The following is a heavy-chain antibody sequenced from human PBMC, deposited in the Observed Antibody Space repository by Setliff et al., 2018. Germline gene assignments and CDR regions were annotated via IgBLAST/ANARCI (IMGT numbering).Heavy chain of an antibody. CDR2: INAGNGNT. V-gene: IGHV1-3*01. CDR3: ARDGGWFGAQLYYYYGMDV. J-gene: IGHJ6*02. Sequence: ASVKVSCKASGYTFTSYAMHWVRQAPGQRLEWMGWINAGNGNTKYSQKFQGRVTITRDTSASAAYMELSSLRSEDTAVYYCARDGGWFGAQLYYYYGMDVWGQGTTVTVSS. D-gene: IGHD3-10*01. CDR1: GYTFTSYA.